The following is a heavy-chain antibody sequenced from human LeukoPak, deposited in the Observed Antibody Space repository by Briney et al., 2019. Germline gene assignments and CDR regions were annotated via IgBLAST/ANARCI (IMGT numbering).Heavy chain of an antibody. V-gene: IGHV4-39*01. J-gene: IGHJ6*02. Sequence: SEALSLTCTVSGGSISSSSYYWGWIRQPPGKGLEWIGSIYYSGSTYYNPSLKSRVTISVDTSKNQFSLKLSSVTAADTAVYYCAREGYDFWSGYYYYYGMDVWGQGTTVTVSS. CDR1: GGSISSSSYY. CDR3: AREGYDFWSGYYYYYGMDV. D-gene: IGHD3-3*01. CDR2: IYYSGST.